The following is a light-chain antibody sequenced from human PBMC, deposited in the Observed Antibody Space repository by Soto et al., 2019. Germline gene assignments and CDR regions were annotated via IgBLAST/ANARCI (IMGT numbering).Light chain of an antibody. CDR1: SSNIGAGYD. J-gene: IGLJ2*01. CDR3: QSYDSSLSGYVV. CDR2: GNS. Sequence: QPVLTQPPSVSGAPGQRVTISCTGSSSNIGAGYDVHWYQQLPRTAPKLLIYGNSNRPSGVPDRFSGSKSGTSASLAITGRQAEDEADYYGQSYDSSLSGYVVFGGGTKLTVL. V-gene: IGLV1-40*01.